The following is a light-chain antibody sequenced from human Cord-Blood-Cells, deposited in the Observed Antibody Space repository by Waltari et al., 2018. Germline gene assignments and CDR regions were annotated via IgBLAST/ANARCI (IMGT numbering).Light chain of an antibody. Sequence: ELVSTQSPATLSLSPGERATLSCGASQSVSSSYLAWYQQKPGLAPRLLIYDASSRASGIPERFSGSGSGTDFTLTISSLEPEDFAVYYCQQYGSTLWTFGQGTKVEIK. V-gene: IGKV3D-20*01. CDR3: QQYGSTLWT. J-gene: IGKJ1*01. CDR2: DAS. CDR1: QSVSSSY.